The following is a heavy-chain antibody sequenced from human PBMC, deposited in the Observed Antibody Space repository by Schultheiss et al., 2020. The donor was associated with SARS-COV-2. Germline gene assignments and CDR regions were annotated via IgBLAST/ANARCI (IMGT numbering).Heavy chain of an antibody. D-gene: IGHD4-17*01. CDR2: IIPNSGGT. CDR3: AAGVASFPLTTVPPFDY. J-gene: IGHJ4*02. V-gene: IGHV1-2*02. Sequence: ASVKVSCKASGGTFSSYAISWVRQAPGQGLEWMGGIIPNSGGTNYAQKFQGRVTMTRDTSISTAYMELSSLRSEDTAVYYCAAGVASFPLTTVPPFDYWGQGTLVTVSS. CDR1: GGTFSSYA.